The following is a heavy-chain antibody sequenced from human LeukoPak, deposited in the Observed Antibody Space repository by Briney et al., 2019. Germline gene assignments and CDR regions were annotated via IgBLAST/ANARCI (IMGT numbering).Heavy chain of an antibody. CDR3: AKDLLAATIDYFFDY. J-gene: IGHJ4*02. V-gene: IGHV3-23*01. D-gene: IGHD5-12*01. Sequence: PGGFLRISCAASGINFSSYAMSRVRPASGEGLELGSVISGSGGRKYYADSVKGRFTISRDNSKNTLYVQMNSLRAEDTAVYYSAKDLLAATIDYFFDYWGQGTLVTVSS. CDR1: GINFSSYA. CDR2: ISGSGGRK.